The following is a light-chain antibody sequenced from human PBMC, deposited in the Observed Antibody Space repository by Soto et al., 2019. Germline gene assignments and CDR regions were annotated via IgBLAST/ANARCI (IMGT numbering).Light chain of an antibody. J-gene: IGKJ1*01. Sequence: EIVLTQSPGTLSLSPGERATLSCRASQTVSSSYLAWYQQKPGQAPRLLIYGASNRATGIPDRFGGSGSGADFTLTISRLEPEDFAVYYCQQYGSSPRTFGQGPKVEI. CDR3: QQYGSSPRT. CDR2: GAS. V-gene: IGKV3-20*01. CDR1: QTVSSSY.